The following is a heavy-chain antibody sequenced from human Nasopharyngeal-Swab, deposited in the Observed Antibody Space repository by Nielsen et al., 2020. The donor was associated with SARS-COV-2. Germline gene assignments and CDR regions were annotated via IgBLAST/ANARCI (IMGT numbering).Heavy chain of an antibody. Sequence: GGSLRLSCAASGFTVSSNYMSWVRQAPGKGLEWVSVIYSGGSTYYVDSVKGRFTISRDNSKNTLYLQMNSLRAEDTAVYYCARVPCSSTSCYVGGYGMDVWGQGTTVTVSS. CDR2: IYSGGST. J-gene: IGHJ6*02. CDR1: GFTVSSNY. D-gene: IGHD2-2*01. CDR3: ARVPCSSTSCYVGGYGMDV. V-gene: IGHV3-53*01.